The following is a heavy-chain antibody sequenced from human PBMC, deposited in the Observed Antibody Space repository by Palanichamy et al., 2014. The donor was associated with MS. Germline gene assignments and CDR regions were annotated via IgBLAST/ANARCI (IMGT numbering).Heavy chain of an antibody. CDR1: GGSVQWLL. V-gene: IGHV4-34*02. CDR2: INHIGST. J-gene: IGHJ4*02. D-gene: IGHD6-6*01. Sequence: VQLQQWGAGLLKPSETLSLTCAVYGGSVQWLLLELDPPAPRKGLEWIGEINHIGSTNYNPSLKSRVTMSLDTSKNQFSLRLSSVTAADTAVYYCATLISSSGLDYWGQGTLVTVSS. CDR3: ATLISSSGLDY.